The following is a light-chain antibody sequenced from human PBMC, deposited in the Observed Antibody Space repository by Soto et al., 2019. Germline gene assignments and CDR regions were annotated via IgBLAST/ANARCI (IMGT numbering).Light chain of an antibody. Sequence: VLTQSPGTLSLSPGERATISCRASQSISSSYLAWYQHKPGQAPRLLIYGASSRATCIPHTFSGSGSGTDFTLTISRLEPEDCGVYYCQQYGGSPPYTFGQGTRLEIK. CDR3: QQYGGSPPYT. CDR1: QSISSSY. CDR2: GAS. J-gene: IGKJ2*01. V-gene: IGKV3-20*01.